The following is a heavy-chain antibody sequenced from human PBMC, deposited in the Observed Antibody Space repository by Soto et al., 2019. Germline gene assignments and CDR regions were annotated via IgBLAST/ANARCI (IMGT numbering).Heavy chain of an antibody. CDR1: GGSFSGNH. CDR3: GRRIEYSNSFDY. D-gene: IGHD6-6*01. Sequence: PSETLSLTCAVYGGSFSGNHWNWIRQPPGKGLEWIGEIHHSGSARYNPSLRRRVTISVDTSKSQFSLNLKSVTAADTAVYYCGRRIEYSNSFDYWGQGTQVTVSS. J-gene: IGHJ4*02. V-gene: IGHV4-34*01. CDR2: IHHSGSA.